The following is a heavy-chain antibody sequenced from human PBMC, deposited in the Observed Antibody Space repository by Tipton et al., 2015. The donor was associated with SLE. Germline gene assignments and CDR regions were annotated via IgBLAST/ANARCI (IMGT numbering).Heavy chain of an antibody. CDR1: GVSISSYY. CDR2: IYYSGST. J-gene: IGHJ4*02. D-gene: IGHD6-13*01. V-gene: IGHV4-59*01. Sequence: TLSLTCSVSGVSISSYYWSWIRQPPGKGLAWIGYIYYSGSTNYKYNPSLKSRVTISVDTSKNQFSLNLSSVTAADTAVYYCARMPGIAEDYFDYWGQGTLVTVSS. CDR3: ARMPGIAEDYFDY.